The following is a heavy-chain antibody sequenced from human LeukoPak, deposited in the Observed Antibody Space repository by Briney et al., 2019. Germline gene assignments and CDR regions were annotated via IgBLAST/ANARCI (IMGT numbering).Heavy chain of an antibody. V-gene: IGHV1-2*02. D-gene: IGHD6-19*01. J-gene: IGHJ4*02. CDR3: ARVAVAGTLGY. Sequence: GASVKVSCKASGYTFTGYYMHWVRQAPGQGLEWMGWINPNSGDTNYAQKFQGRVTMTRDTSISTAYMELSRLRSDDTAVYYCARVAVAGTLGYWGQGTLVTVSS. CDR2: INPNSGDT. CDR1: GYTFTGYY.